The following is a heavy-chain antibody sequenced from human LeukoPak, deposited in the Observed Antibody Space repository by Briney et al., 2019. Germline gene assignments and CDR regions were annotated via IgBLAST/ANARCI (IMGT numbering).Heavy chain of an antibody. J-gene: IGHJ4*02. D-gene: IGHD2-2*02. CDR2: NSWNSGSI. Sequence: GRSLRLSCAASGFTFDDYAMHWVRQAPGKGLEWVSGNSWNSGSIGYADSVKGRFTISRDNAKNSLYLQMNSLRAEDTALYYCAKDIQGYCSSTSCYTFDYWGQGTLVTVSS. CDR3: AKDIQGYCSSTSCYTFDY. CDR1: GFTFDDYA. V-gene: IGHV3-9*01.